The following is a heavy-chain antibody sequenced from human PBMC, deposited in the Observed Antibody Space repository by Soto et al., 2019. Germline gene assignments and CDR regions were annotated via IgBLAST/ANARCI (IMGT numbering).Heavy chain of an antibody. J-gene: IGHJ4*02. CDR2: ISWNSGII. V-gene: IGHV3-9*01. D-gene: IGHD6-19*01. CDR3: AKDASGIAVAGSFDF. CDR1: GFTFDDYA. Sequence: PGGSLRLSCAASGFTFDDYAMHWFRQAPGKGLELVSGISWNSGIIGYADSVKGRFTISRDNAKNSLYLQMNSLRAEDTALYYCAKDASGIAVAGSFDFWGQATLVTVSS.